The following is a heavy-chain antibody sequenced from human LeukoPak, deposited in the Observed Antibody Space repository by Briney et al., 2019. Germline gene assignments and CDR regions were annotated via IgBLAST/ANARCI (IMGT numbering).Heavy chain of an antibody. J-gene: IGHJ4*02. V-gene: IGHV1-18*01. CDR2: ISAYNGNT. CDR1: GYTFTIYG. D-gene: IGHD1-26*01. Sequence: GASVRVSYKASGYTFTIYGISWVRQAPGQGREWMGWISAYNGNTNYAQKLQGRVTMTTDTSTSTAYMELRSLRSDDTAVYYCARDKWELPSYFDYWGQGTLVTVSS. CDR3: ARDKWELPSYFDY.